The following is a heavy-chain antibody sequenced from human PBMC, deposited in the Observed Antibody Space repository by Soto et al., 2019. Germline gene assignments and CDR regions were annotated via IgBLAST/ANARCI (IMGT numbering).Heavy chain of an antibody. CDR1: GITLGRSA. CDR2: IVVGSGNT. D-gene: IGHD3-16*02. CDR3: AAGSYVWGSYRHGDYYYAMDV. J-gene: IGHJ6*02. Sequence: SVKVSCKASGITLGRSAMQWVRQARGQRLEWIGWIVVGSGNTNYAQKFQERVTITRDMSTSTAYMELSSLRSEDTAVYYCAAGSYVWGSYRHGDYYYAMDVWGQGTTVTVSS. V-gene: IGHV1-58*02.